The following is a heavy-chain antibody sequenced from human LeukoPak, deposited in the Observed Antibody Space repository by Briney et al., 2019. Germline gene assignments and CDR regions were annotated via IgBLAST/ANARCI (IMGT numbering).Heavy chain of an antibody. D-gene: IGHD3-10*01. CDR3: ARGGSRFPDY. CDR2: IIPIFGTA. J-gene: IGHJ4*02. Sequence: SVKVSCKTSGYTFSNYGVSWVRQAPGQGLEWMGGIIPIFGTANYAQKFQGRVTITADESTSTAYMELSSLRSDDTAVYYCARGGSRFPDYWGQGTLVTVSS. V-gene: IGHV1-69*13. CDR1: GYTFSNYG.